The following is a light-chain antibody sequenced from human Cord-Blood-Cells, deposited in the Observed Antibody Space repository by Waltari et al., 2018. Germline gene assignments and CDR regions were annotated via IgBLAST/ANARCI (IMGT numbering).Light chain of an antibody. CDR3: QSYDSSLSGYV. Sequence: QSVLTQPPSVSGAPGQRVTIPCPGSSSNIGAGSDHPWYQHLPGAPPKLLIYGNSNRPSGVPDRFSGSKSGTSASLAITGLQAEDEADYYCQSYDSSLSGYVFGTGTKVTVL. CDR2: GNS. J-gene: IGLJ1*01. CDR1: SSNIGAGSD. V-gene: IGLV1-40*01.